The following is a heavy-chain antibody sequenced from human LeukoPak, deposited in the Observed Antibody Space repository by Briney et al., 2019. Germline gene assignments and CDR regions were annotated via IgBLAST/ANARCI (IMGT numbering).Heavy chain of an antibody. Sequence: SGGSLRLSCAASGFTFSSYAMSWARQAPGKGLEWVSAISGSGGSTYYADSVKGRFTISRGNSKNTLYLQMNSLRAEDTAVYYCAKSLTVGSGSLDYWGQGTLVTVSS. V-gene: IGHV3-23*01. CDR2: ISGSGGST. D-gene: IGHD1-26*01. CDR3: AKSLTVGSGSLDY. J-gene: IGHJ4*02. CDR1: GFTFSSYA.